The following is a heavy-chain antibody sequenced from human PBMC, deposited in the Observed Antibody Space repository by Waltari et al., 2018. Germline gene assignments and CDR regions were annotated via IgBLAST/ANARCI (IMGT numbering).Heavy chain of an antibody. D-gene: IGHD1-26*01. V-gene: IGHV4-30-2*01. CDR1: GGSISSGGYS. J-gene: IGHJ4*02. Sequence: QLQLQESGSGLVKPSQTLSLTCAVSGGSISSGGYSWSWIRQPPGKGQEVFRHNYHSGMTYCIPTLKGGVTISVDRAKNQFSLKLSSVTAADTAVYFCAMFSGRCGYWGQGTLVTVSS. CDR2: NYHSGMT. CDR3: AMFSGRCGY.